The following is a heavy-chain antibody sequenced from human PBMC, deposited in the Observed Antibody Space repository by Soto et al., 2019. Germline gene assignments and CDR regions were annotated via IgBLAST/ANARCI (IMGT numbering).Heavy chain of an antibody. CDR3: ARGLQAVAYYFDY. D-gene: IGHD6-13*01. CDR2: IIPIFGTA. Sequence: KVSCKASGGTFSSSAISWERKAPGQGLEWMGGIIPIFGTANYAQKFQGRVTITADKSTSTAYMELSSLRSEDTAVYYCARGLQAVAYYFDYWGQGTLVTVSS. J-gene: IGHJ4*02. V-gene: IGHV1-69*06. CDR1: GGTFSSSA.